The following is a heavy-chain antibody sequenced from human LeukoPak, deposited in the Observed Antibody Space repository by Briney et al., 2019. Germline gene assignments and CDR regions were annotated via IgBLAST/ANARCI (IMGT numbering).Heavy chain of an antibody. V-gene: IGHV4-4*02. Sequence: SGTLSLTCAVSGGSISSSNWWSWVRQPPGKGLEWIGEIYHSGSTNYNPSLKSRVTISVDKSKNQFSLKLSSVTAADTAVYYCARHQYGDPRYYYYMDVWGKGTTVTVSS. CDR1: GGSISSSNW. CDR3: ARHQYGDPRYYYYMDV. D-gene: IGHD4-17*01. CDR2: IYHSGST. J-gene: IGHJ6*03.